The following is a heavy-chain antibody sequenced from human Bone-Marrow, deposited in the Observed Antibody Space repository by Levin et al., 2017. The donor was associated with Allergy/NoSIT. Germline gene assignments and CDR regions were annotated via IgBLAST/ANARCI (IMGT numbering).Heavy chain of an antibody. Sequence: GESLKISCAASGFTFSDYYMTWIRQAPGKGLEWVAYIPTSGSTTYYADSVKGRFTISRDNAKNSLFLQMNSLRVEDTAVYYCARDRRSQVVKDAFDIWGQGTMVTVSS. D-gene: IGHD2-15*01. CDR3: ARDRRSQVVKDAFDI. CDR2: IPTSGSTT. J-gene: IGHJ3*02. V-gene: IGHV3-11*01. CDR1: GFTFSDYY.